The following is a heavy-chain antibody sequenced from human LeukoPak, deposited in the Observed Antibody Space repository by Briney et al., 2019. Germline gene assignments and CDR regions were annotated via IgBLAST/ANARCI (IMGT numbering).Heavy chain of an antibody. CDR3: AREVMAE. J-gene: IGHJ4*02. CDR2: ISYSSSFL. Sequence: GGSLRLSCEASGFTFSTHSMNWVRQAPGKGLEWVSSISYSSSFLDYADSVQGRFTVSRDNAKNSLYLQMNSLRAEDTAVYYCAREVMAEWGQGTLVTVSS. V-gene: IGHV3-21*01. D-gene: IGHD5-24*01. CDR1: GFTFSTHS.